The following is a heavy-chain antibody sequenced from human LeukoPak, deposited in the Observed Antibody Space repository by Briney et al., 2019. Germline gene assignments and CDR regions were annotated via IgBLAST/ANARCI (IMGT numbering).Heavy chain of an antibody. CDR1: GGSISSSSHY. Sequence: NPSETLSLTCSVSGGSISSSSHYWGWVRQPPGKGLEWIGSMYYSGSTYYNPSLKSRVTISVDTSKNQFSLKLSSVTAAGTAVYYCVYYYDSSGYSPDYWGQGTLVTVSS. J-gene: IGHJ4*02. CDR2: MYYSGST. CDR3: VYYYDSSGYSPDY. V-gene: IGHV4-39*07. D-gene: IGHD3-22*01.